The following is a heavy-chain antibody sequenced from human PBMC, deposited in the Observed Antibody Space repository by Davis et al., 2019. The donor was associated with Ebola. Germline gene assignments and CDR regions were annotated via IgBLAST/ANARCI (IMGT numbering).Heavy chain of an antibody. D-gene: IGHD6-13*01. V-gene: IGHV1-18*01. CDR2: ISAYNGNT. CDR1: GYTFTSYG. J-gene: IGHJ4*02. Sequence: ASVKVSCKASGYTFTSYGISWVRQAPGQGLEWMGWISAYNGNTNYAQKLQGRVTMTTDTSTSTAYMELRSLRCDDTAVYYCARERYERRRGIAAAGTNYWGQGTLVTVSS. CDR3: ARERYERRRGIAAAGTNY.